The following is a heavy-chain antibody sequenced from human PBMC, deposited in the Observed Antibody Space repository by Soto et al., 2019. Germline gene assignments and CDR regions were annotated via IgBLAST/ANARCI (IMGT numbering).Heavy chain of an antibody. Sequence: SETLSLTCTVSGGSISSYYWSWIRQPPGKGLEWIGYIYYSGSTNYNPSLKSRVTISVDTSKNQFSLKLSSVTAADTAVYYCARGYSYGPNFDYRGQGTLLTVSS. CDR1: GGSISSYY. J-gene: IGHJ4*02. CDR2: IYYSGST. D-gene: IGHD5-18*01. CDR3: ARGYSYGPNFDY. V-gene: IGHV4-59*01.